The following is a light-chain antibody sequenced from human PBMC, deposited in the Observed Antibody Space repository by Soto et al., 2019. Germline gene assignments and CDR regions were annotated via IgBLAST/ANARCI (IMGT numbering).Light chain of an antibody. CDR1: SSDVGGFNY. V-gene: IGLV2-14*01. Sequence: QSALTKPASVSGSPGQSITISCTGTSSDVGGFNYVSWYQQHPGKAPKLMIYEVTNRPSGVSNRFSGSKSGNTASLTISGLQAEDEADYYCNSYTTSSTLVFGGGTKLTVL. CDR3: NSYTTSSTLV. CDR2: EVT. J-gene: IGLJ3*02.